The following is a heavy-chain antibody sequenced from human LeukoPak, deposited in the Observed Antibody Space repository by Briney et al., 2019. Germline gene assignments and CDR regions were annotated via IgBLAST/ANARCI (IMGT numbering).Heavy chain of an antibody. D-gene: IGHD2-21*01. CDR3: ARAPVTSCRGAFCYPFDL. CDR1: GGSFSGYY. V-gene: IGHV3-23*01. CDR2: TSSSDDGT. Sequence: ETLSLTCAVYGGSFSGYYWSWVRQVPGKGLEWVSATSSSDDGTYHADSVRGRFTIYRDNFRNTLYLQMNRLRVEDAALYYCARAPVTSCRGAFCYPFDLWGQGVLVTVSS. J-gene: IGHJ4*02.